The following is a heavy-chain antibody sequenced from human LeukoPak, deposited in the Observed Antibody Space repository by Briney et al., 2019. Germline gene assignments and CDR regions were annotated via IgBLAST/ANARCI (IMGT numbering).Heavy chain of an antibody. J-gene: IGHJ4*02. V-gene: IGHV3-21*01. D-gene: IGHD3-3*01. CDR1: GFTFSSYS. CDR3: VGFSSFDY. CDR2: IYSGGST. Sequence: PGGSLRLSCAASGFTFSSYSMNWVRQAPGKGLEWVSAIYSGGSTYYADSVKGRFTISRDNAKNSLYLQMNSLRAEDTAVYYCVGFSSFDYWGQGTLVTVSS.